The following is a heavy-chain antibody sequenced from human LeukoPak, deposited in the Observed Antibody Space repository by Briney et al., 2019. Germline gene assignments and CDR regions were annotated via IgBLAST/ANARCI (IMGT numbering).Heavy chain of an antibody. Sequence: GGSLRLSCAAPGFTFSSYWMSWVRQAPGMGLEWVANIKQDGSEKYYVDSVKGRFTISRDNAKNSLYLQMNSLRAEDTAVYYCARVGYSSSWYNDYWGQGTLVTVSS. V-gene: IGHV3-7*01. D-gene: IGHD6-13*01. CDR3: ARVGYSSSWYNDY. CDR1: GFTFSSYW. CDR2: IKQDGSEK. J-gene: IGHJ4*02.